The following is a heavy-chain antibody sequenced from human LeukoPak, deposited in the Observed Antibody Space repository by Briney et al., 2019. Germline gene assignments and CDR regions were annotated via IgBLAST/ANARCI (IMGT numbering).Heavy chain of an antibody. CDR3: ARDLAPRYYYGSGSYYYGMDV. CDR1: VYTFTSYG. CDR2: ISAYNGNT. Sequence: ASVKVSCKASVYTFTSYGISWVRQAPGQGRVWMGWISAYNGNTNYAQKLQGRVTMTTDTSTSTAYMELRSLRSDDTAVYYCARDLAPRYYYGSGSYYYGMDVWGQGTTVTVSS. V-gene: IGHV1-18*01. D-gene: IGHD3-10*01. J-gene: IGHJ6*02.